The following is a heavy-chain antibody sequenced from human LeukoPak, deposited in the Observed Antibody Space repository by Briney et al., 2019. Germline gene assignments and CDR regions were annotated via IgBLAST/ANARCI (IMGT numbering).Heavy chain of an antibody. J-gene: IGHJ4*02. V-gene: IGHV1-58*01. Sequence: GASVKVSCKASGFTFTSSAVQWVRQARGQRLEWIGWIVVGSGNTNYAQKFQERVTINRDMSTSTAYMELSSLRSEDTAVYYCAAAYDILTGYHRYYFDYWGQGTLVTVSS. CDR1: GFTFTSSA. CDR3: AAAYDILTGYHRYYFDY. CDR2: IVVGSGNT. D-gene: IGHD3-9*01.